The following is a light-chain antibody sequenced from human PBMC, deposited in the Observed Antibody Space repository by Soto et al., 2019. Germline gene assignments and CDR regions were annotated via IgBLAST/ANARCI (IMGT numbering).Light chain of an antibody. Sequence: QSVLTQPPSVSGTPGQRVTISCSGSSSNIGNNYPYWYQQIPGTAPRLLIYRNDQRPAGVPDRFSGSKSGTSASLAITGLXXXXXXXXXXAAWDDSLSGPVFGGGTKLTVL. CDR3: AAWDDSLSGPV. V-gene: IGLV1-47*01. CDR1: SSNIGNNY. CDR2: RND. J-gene: IGLJ2*01.